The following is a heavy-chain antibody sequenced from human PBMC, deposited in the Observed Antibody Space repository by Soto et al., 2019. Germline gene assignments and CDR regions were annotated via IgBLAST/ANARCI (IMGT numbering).Heavy chain of an antibody. CDR2: IYSSGST. Sequence: QVQLQESGPGLVKPSQTLSLTCTVSGGSISSGDYYWSWIRQPPGKGLEWLGYIYSSGSTYYNPSLKSRITISVDTSKNQSSLKLSSVTAADTAVYYCARARYSSSWESNFDYWGQGTLVTVSS. V-gene: IGHV4-30-4*01. CDR1: GGSISSGDYY. CDR3: ARARYSSSWESNFDY. J-gene: IGHJ4*02. D-gene: IGHD6-13*01.